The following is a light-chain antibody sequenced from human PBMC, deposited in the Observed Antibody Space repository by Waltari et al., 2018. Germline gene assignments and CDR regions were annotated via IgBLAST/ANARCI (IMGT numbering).Light chain of an antibody. CDR2: SNN. CDR1: NSNTGSNT. V-gene: IGLV1-44*01. J-gene: IGLJ2*01. Sequence: QSVLAQPPSASGTPGQRITISCPGSNSNTGSNTVNWYQQFPGTAPRLLIYSNNQRPSGVPDRFSASKSGSSAALAIYGLHSEDEADYYCSTWDDRLTGVVFGGGTKVTVL. CDR3: STWDDRLTGVV.